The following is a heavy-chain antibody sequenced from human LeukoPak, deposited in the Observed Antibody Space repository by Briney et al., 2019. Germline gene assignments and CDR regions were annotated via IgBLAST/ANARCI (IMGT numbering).Heavy chain of an antibody. D-gene: IGHD2-8*02. CDR2: INHSGST. CDR3: ARSGPYYYYYYMDV. V-gene: IGHV4-34*01. CDR1: GGSFSSYY. Sequence: SETLSLTCAGYGGSFSSYYWSWIRQPPGKGLNWIGEINHSGSTNYNPSLKSRVTISVDTSKNQFSLKLSSLTAADTAVYYCARSGPYYYYYYMDVWGKGTTVTVSS. J-gene: IGHJ6*03.